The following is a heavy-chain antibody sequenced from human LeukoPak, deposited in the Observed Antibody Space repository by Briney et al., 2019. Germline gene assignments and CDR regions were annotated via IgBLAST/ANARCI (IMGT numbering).Heavy chain of an antibody. Sequence: SETLSLTCTVSGYSISSGYHWGWIRQPPGKGLEWIGSIYHSGSTYYNPSLKSRVTISVDTSKNQFSLKLSSVTAADTAVYYCARVVQSTDSSGFYLPEYFQHWGQGTLVTVS. J-gene: IGHJ1*01. CDR2: IYHSGST. CDR1: GYSISSGYH. V-gene: IGHV4-38-2*02. CDR3: ARVVQSTDSSGFYLPEYFQH. D-gene: IGHD3-22*01.